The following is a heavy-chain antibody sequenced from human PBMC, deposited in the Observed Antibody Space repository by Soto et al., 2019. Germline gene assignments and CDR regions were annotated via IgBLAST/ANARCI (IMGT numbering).Heavy chain of an antibody. V-gene: IGHV1-18*01. J-gene: IGHJ4*02. CDR1: GYTFTSYG. Sequence: QVQLVQSGAEVKKPGASVKVSCKASGYTFTSYGISWVRQAPGQGLEWMGWISAYNGNTNYAQKLQGRVTLTTDTSTSTGYMELRSLRSDDTAVYYCARVSDYGDPRMRGVCDYWGQGTLVTVSS. CDR2: ISAYNGNT. D-gene: IGHD4-17*01. CDR3: ARVSDYGDPRMRGVCDY.